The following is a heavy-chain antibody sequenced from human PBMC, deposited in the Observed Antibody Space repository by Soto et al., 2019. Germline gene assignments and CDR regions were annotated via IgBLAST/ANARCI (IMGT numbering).Heavy chain of an antibody. D-gene: IGHD2-21*02. CDR1: GFTFSSCA. CDR3: ARGGVTAINWYFDL. Sequence: QVQLVESGGGVVQPGRSLRLSCAASGFTFSSCAMHWVRQAPGKGLEWVAVISYDGSNKYYADSVKGRFTISRDNSKNTLYLQMNSLRAEDTAVYYCARGGVTAINWYFDLWGRGTLVTVSS. CDR2: ISYDGSNK. J-gene: IGHJ2*01. V-gene: IGHV3-30-3*01.